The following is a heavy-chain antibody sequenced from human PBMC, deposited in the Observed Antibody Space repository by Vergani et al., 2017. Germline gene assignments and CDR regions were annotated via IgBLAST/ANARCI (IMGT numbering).Heavy chain of an antibody. CDR3: ARDAYYYGSSGKKNFDY. D-gene: IGHD3-22*01. V-gene: IGHV3-21*01. J-gene: IGHJ4*02. CDR2: ISSSSSYI. Sequence: EVQLMESGGGLVKPGGSLRLSCAASGFTFSSYSMNWVRQAPGKGLEWVSSISSSSSYIYYADSVKGRFTISRNNAKNSLYLQMNSLRAEDTAVYYCARDAYYYGSSGKKNFDYWGQGTLVTVSS. CDR1: GFTFSSYS.